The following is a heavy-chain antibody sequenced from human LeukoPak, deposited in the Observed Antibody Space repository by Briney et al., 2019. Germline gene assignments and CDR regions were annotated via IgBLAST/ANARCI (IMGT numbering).Heavy chain of an antibody. CDR3: ARRKARYCSGGSCSRGENDY. V-gene: IGHV4-34*01. J-gene: IGHJ4*02. Sequence: SETLSLTCAVYGGSFSGYYWSWIRQPPGKGLEWIGEINHSGSTNSNPSLKSRVTISVDTSKNQFSLKLSSVTAADTAVYYCARRKARYCSGGSCSRGENDYWGQGTLVTVSS. D-gene: IGHD2-15*01. CDR1: GGSFSGYY. CDR2: INHSGST.